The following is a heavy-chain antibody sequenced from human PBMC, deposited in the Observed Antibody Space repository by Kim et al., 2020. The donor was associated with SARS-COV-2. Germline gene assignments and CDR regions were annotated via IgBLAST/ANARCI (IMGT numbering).Heavy chain of an antibody. CDR3: ARDPSYYDILTGYYNVRYFDY. D-gene: IGHD3-9*01. J-gene: IGHJ4*02. CDR2: ISAYNGNT. V-gene: IGHV1-18*01. CDR1: GYTFTSYG. Sequence: ASVKVSCKASGYTFTSYGISWVRQAPGQGLEWMGWISAYNGNTNYAQKLQGRVTMTTDTSTSTAYMELRSLRSDDTAVYYCARDPSYYDILTGYYNVRYFDYWGQGTLVTVSS.